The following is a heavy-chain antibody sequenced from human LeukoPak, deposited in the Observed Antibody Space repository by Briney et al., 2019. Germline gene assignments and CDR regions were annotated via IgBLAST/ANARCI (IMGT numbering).Heavy chain of an antibody. CDR2: IIPIMGTS. Sequence: SVKVSCKASGGTFRSYAISWVRQAPGQGLEWMGGIIPIMGTSDHAQKFEGRLTISADESTSTAYMELRSLTSEDTAVYYCATHSLDHSRGYSNYWGQGTLVTVSS. V-gene: IGHV1-69*13. CDR1: GGTFRSYA. D-gene: IGHD4-23*01. J-gene: IGHJ4*02. CDR3: ATHSLDHSRGYSNY.